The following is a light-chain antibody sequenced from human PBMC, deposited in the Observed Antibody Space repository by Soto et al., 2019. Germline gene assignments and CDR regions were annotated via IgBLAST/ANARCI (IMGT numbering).Light chain of an antibody. Sequence: NVMAELRLNVPVTRRKKNTISCMSIQRLLHSNGYNYLDWYLQKPGQSPQLLIYLGSNRASGVPDRFSGSGSGTDFTQKISRLEREDFGVYYCIRALQTTLTCGGGTKVDIK. CDR3: IRALQTTLT. V-gene: IGKV2-28*01. CDR2: LGS. J-gene: IGKJ4*01. CDR1: QRLLHSNGYNY.